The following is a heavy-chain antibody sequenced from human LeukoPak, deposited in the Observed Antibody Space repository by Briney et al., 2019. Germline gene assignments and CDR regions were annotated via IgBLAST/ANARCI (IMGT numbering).Heavy chain of an antibody. J-gene: IGHJ5*02. CDR1: GFTFSNAW. D-gene: IGHD1-1*01. Sequence: QTGGSLRLSCAASGFTFSNAWMSWVRQAPGKGLEWVANIQQNGIEKYSVEGRFTISRDNVNSLLYLRINSLRADDTAMYYCARDRDGKDLWGQGTLVTVSS. V-gene: IGHV3-7*03. CDR2: IQQNGIEK. CDR3: ARDRDGKDL.